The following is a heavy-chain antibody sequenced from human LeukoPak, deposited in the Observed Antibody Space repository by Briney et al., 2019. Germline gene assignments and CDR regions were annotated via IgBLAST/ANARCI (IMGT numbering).Heavy chain of an antibody. CDR1: GFTFSSYA. D-gene: IGHD6-13*01. J-gene: IGHJ3*02. CDR3: ATTLGRIAAGADAFDI. V-gene: IGHV3-30-3*01. Sequence: GGSLRLSCAASGFTFSSYAMHWVRQAPGKGLEWVAVISYDGSNKYYADSVKGRFTISRDNSKNTLYLQMNSLRAEDTAVYYCATTLGRIAAGADAFDIWGQGTMVTVSS. CDR2: ISYDGSNK.